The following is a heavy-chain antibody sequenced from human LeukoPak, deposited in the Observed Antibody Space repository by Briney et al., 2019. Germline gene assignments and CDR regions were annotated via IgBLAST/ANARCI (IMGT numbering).Heavy chain of an antibody. CDR2: INNSGST. Sequence: SETLSLTCAVYGGSFSGYYWSWIRQPPGKGLEWIGEINNSGSTNYNPSLRSRVTISVDTSKNQFSLKLSSVTAADTAVYYCARVDLYCSGGSCYPERFDYWGQGTLVTVSS. D-gene: IGHD2-15*01. V-gene: IGHV4-34*01. J-gene: IGHJ4*02. CDR3: ARVDLYCSGGSCYPERFDY. CDR1: GGSFSGYY.